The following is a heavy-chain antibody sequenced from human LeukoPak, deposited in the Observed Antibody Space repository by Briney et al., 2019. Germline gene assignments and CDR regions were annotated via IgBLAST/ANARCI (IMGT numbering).Heavy chain of an antibody. J-gene: IGHJ4*02. D-gene: IGHD3-16*02. CDR3: ATDLPYDYVWGSYRLYHPFDY. V-gene: IGHV1-24*01. Sequence: ASVKVSCKVSGYTLTELSMHWVRQAPGKGLEWMGGFDPEDGETIYAQKFQGRVTMTEDTSTDTAYMELSSLRSEDTAVYYCATDLPYDYVWGSYRLYHPFDYWGQGTLVTVSS. CDR1: GYTLTELS. CDR2: FDPEDGET.